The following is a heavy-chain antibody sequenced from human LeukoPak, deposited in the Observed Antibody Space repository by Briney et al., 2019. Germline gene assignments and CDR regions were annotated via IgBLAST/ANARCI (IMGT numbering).Heavy chain of an antibody. D-gene: IGHD1-26*01. V-gene: IGHV4-39*01. CDR3: ARPPNSGGRPIPSDY. CDR2: IYKGGTT. J-gene: IGHJ4*02. CDR1: GGSISSYGYY. Sequence: SGTLSRTRAVSGGSISSYGYYWGWVRQPPGKGREGSGNIYKGGTTSYNPSLKSLGTISVYTSNSQVSLRSNTVTAAETAVYCCARPPNSGGRPIPSDYWGEGTLVTVSS.